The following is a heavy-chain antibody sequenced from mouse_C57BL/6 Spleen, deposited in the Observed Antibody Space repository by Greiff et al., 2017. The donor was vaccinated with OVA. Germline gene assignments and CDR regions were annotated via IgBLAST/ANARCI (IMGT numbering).Heavy chain of an antibody. CDR2: IYPGSGNT. CDR1: GYTFTDYY. V-gene: IGHV1-76*01. CDR3: AREGWLLLWYFDV. D-gene: IGHD2-3*01. J-gene: IGHJ1*03. Sequence: QVQLQQSGAELVRPGASVKLSCKASGYTFTDYYINWVKQRPGQGLEWIARIYPGSGNTYYNEKFKGKATLTAEKSSSTAYMQLSSLTSEDSAVYFCAREGWLLLWYFDVWGTGTTVTVSS.